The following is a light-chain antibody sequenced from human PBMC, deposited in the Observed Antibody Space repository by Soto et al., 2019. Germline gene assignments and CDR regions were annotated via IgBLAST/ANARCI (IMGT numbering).Light chain of an antibody. V-gene: IGKV1-5*03. CDR3: QQYNGYWT. J-gene: IGKJ1*01. CDR1: QSISGS. CDR2: EAS. Sequence: DIQMTQSPSTLSASVGDRVTITCRASQSISGSLAWYQQKPGKAPTLLIYEASNLKSGVPSRFSGSGSGTEYTLTISSLQPDYSASYYCQQYNGYWTFGQGTRVEIK.